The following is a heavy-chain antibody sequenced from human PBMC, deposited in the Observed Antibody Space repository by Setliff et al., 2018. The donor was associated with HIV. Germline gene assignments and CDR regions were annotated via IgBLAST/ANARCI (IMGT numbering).Heavy chain of an antibody. CDR3: ASLYGDYFDY. CDR1: GGSISSSSYY. J-gene: IGHJ4*02. Sequence: NPSETLSLTCTVSGGSISSSSYYWGWIRQPPGKGLEWIGSIFYTGSTYYNPSLKSRVTISVDTSKNQFSLKLSSVTAADTAVYYCASLYGDYFDYWGQGTLVTVSS. D-gene: IGHD4-17*01. CDR2: IFYTGST. V-gene: IGHV4-39*01.